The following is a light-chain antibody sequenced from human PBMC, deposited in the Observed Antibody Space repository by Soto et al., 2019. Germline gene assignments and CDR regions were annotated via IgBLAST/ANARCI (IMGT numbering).Light chain of an antibody. Sequence: AIRMTQSPSSLSASTGDRVTITCRASQGISSYLAWYQQKPGKAPKLLIYAASTLQSGVPSRFSGSGSGTDFTLTISCLQSEDFATYYCQQYYSCPLTFGPGTKVDIK. CDR2: AAS. J-gene: IGKJ3*01. CDR1: QGISSY. CDR3: QQYYSCPLT. V-gene: IGKV1-8*01.